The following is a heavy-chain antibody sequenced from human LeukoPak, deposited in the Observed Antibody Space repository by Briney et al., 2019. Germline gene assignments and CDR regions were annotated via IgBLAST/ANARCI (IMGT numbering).Heavy chain of an antibody. CDR3: ARGAYYDSSGYSDY. CDR2: ISAYNGKT. J-gene: IGHJ4*02. Sequence: ASVKVSCKASGYTFTRYGISWVRQAPGQGLEGMGWISAYNGKTNYAQKLQGRVTKTTDTSKSTAYMELRSLRSDDTAVYYCARGAYYDSSGYSDYWGQGTLVTVSS. D-gene: IGHD3-22*01. CDR1: GYTFTRYG. V-gene: IGHV1-18*01.